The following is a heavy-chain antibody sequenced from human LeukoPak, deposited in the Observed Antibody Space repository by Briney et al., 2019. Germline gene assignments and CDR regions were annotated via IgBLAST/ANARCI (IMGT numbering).Heavy chain of an antibody. CDR1: GDSIRSGNFY. D-gene: IGHD1-26*01. CDR2: IYTGGNT. J-gene: IGHJ4*02. Sequence: KPSQTLSLTCTVSGDSIRSGNFYWTWIRQPAGKGLEWIGRIYTGGNTNYNPSLQSRVAISMDTSKNQFSLNLISVTAADTAVYYCARWGRLNRVFLWGQGTLVAVSS. V-gene: IGHV4-61*02. CDR3: ARWGRLNRVFL.